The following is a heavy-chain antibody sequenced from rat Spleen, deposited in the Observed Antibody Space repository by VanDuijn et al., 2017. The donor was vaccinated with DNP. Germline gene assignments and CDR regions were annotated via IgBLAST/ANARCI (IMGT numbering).Heavy chain of an antibody. J-gene: IGHJ2*01. CDR1: GFSFSYYY. Sequence: EVQLVESGGGLVQPGRSLKLSCAASGFSFSYYYMAWVRQAPKKGLEWVATISYDGSSTYYRDSVKGRSSNSRDNAKSTLYLQMDSLRSEDTATYYCTTAGSSWGQGVMVTVSS. CDR3: TTAGSS. D-gene: IGHD5-1*01. V-gene: IGHV5-20*01. CDR2: ISYDGSST.